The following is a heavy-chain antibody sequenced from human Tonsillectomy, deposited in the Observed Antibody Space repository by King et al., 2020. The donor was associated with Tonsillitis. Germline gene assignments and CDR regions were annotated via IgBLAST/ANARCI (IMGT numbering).Heavy chain of an antibody. CDR3: ARGGCVNMDRGVINCYYYNGMDV. D-gene: IGHD3-10*01. J-gene: IGHJ6*02. CDR2: ISYDGSNR. Sequence: VQLVESGGGVVQPGRSLRLSCAASGFTFDRYAMHWVRQAPGKGLEWVAVISYDGSNRYYADSVKGRLTISRDTSKNTLYLQMDSLRAEDTAVYYCARGGCVNMDRGVINCYYYNGMDVWGQGTTVTVSS. CDR1: GFTFDRYA. V-gene: IGHV3-30-3*01.